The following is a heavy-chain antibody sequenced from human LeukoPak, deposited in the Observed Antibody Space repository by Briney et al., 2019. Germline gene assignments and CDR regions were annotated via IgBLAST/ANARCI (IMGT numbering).Heavy chain of an antibody. D-gene: IGHD3-22*01. Sequence: SETLSLTCTVSTGSITSGGYSWNWIRQAPGKGLEWIGYIHHNGNTYSNPSLKSRVTMSLDTSKNQVSLSVTSVTAADTAVYFCATTWYFDSRGYLFEDWGHGTLVTVPS. V-gene: IGHV4-30-2*02. CDR2: IHHNGNT. CDR1: TGSITSGGYS. CDR3: ATTWYFDSRGYLFED. J-gene: IGHJ4*01.